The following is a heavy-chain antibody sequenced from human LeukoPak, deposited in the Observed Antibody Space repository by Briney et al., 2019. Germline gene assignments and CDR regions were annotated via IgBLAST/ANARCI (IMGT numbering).Heavy chain of an antibody. D-gene: IGHD3-10*01. V-gene: IGHV3-21*01. CDR3: ARDRSGSGDRLLDY. CDR2: IIGSSAYM. CDR1: GFMFSTYT. J-gene: IGHJ4*02. Sequence: GGSLRLSCAASGFMFSTYTMNWVRQAPGKGLEWVSAIIGSSAYMYYGDSVKGRFTVSRDNAKNSLYLQMNSLGAEDTAVYYCARDRSGSGDRLLDYWGQGTLVTVSS.